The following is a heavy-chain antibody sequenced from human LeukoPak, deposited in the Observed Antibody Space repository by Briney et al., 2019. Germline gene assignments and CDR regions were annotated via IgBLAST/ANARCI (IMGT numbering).Heavy chain of an antibody. CDR1: GFTSSSYW. J-gene: IGHJ4*02. CDR2: INSDGSST. Sequence: GGSLRLSCAASGFTSSSYWMHWVRQAPGKGLVWVSRINSDGSSTSYADSVKGRFTISRDNAKITLYLQMNSLRAEDTAVYYCARVPYYYGSGSYYPYFDYWGQGTLVTVSS. CDR3: ARVPYYYGSGSYYPYFDY. D-gene: IGHD3-10*01. V-gene: IGHV3-74*01.